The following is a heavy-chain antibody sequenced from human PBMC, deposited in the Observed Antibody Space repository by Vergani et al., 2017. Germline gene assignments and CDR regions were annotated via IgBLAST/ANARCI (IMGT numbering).Heavy chain of an antibody. D-gene: IGHD6-19*01. J-gene: IGHJ5*02. V-gene: IGHV4-39*01. CDR3: ARHSTVEWLVKLGWIDP. Sequence: QLQLQGSGPGLVNPSATLSLTCSVSGASIRTSNYYWGWIRQPPGKGLEWIASIYYSGSTYYNPSLKSRVTISVDTSKNQFSLKLSSVTAADTAVYFCARHSTVEWLVKLGWIDPWGQGILVTVSS. CDR2: IYYSGST. CDR1: GASIRTSNYY.